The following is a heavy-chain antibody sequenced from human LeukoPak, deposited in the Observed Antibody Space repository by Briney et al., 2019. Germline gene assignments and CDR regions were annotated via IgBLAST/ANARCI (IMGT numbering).Heavy chain of an antibody. V-gene: IGHV4-34*01. Sequence: SETLSLTCAVYGGSFSGYYWSWIRQPPGKGLEWIGEINHSGSTNYNPSLKSRVTISVDTSKNQFSLKLSSVTAADTAVYYCASSVVITTIGHDAFDIWGQGTMVTVSS. D-gene: IGHD3-22*01. CDR1: GGSFSGYY. J-gene: IGHJ3*02. CDR3: ASSVVITTIGHDAFDI. CDR2: INHSGST.